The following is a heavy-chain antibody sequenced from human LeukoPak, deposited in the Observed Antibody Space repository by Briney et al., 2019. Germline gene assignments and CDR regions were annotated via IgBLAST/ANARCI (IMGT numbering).Heavy chain of an antibody. CDR2: IYTSGST. D-gene: IGHD3-22*01. J-gene: IGHJ4*02. CDR3: ARDGSGYGHTYDY. Sequence: SQTLSLTCTVSGGSISSGSYYWGWIRQPAGKGLEWIGRIYTSGSTNYNPSPKSRVTISVDTSKNQFSLKLSSVTAADTAVYYCARDGSGYGHTYDYWGQGTLVTVSS. V-gene: IGHV4-61*02. CDR1: GGSISSGSYY.